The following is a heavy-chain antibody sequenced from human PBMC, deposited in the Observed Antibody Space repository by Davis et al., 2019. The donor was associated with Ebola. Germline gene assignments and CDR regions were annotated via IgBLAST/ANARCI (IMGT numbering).Heavy chain of an antibody. V-gene: IGHV3-23*01. Sequence: PGGSLRLSCAASGFTFSSYAMSWVRQAPGKGLEWVSAISGSGGSTYYADSVKGRFTISRDNSKNTLYLQMNSLRAEDTAVYYCAKASPLGVVVPAAFFDYWGQGTLVTVSS. D-gene: IGHD2-2*01. J-gene: IGHJ4*02. CDR1: GFTFSSYA. CDR3: AKASPLGVVVPAAFFDY. CDR2: ISGSGGST.